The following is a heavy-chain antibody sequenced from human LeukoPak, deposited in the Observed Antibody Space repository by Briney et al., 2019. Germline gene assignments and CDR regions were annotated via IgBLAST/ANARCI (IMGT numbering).Heavy chain of an antibody. D-gene: IGHD2-8*01. Sequence: GGSLRLSRSVSVVTFRNYGMHWVRQAPGKGGEWVALISSDGIDKLYGASVKGRFTISRDDSKSTRYLQMNSLTAADKAVYYCTTKVMRRNLGDDYDDWGQGTLVTVSS. CDR2: ISSDGIDK. CDR1: VVTFRNYG. V-gene: IGHV3-30*03. J-gene: IGHJ4*02. CDR3: TTKVMRRNLGDDYDD.